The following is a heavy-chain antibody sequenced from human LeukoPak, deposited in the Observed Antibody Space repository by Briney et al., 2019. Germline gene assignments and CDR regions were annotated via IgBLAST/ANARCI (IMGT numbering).Heavy chain of an antibody. CDR1: GFTFSTYS. CDR3: ARMAYCTNGVCYGFDY. Sequence: GSLRLSCAASGFTFSTYSMNWIRQPPGKGLEWIGEINHSGSTNYNPSLKSRVTISVDTSKNQFSLKLSSVTAADTAVYYCARMAYCTNGVCYGFDYWGQGTLVTVSS. D-gene: IGHD2-8*01. V-gene: IGHV4-34*01. CDR2: INHSGST. J-gene: IGHJ4*02.